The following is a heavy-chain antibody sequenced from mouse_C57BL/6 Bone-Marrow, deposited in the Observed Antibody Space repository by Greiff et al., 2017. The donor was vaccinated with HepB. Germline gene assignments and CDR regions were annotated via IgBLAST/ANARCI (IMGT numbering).Heavy chain of an antibody. Sequence: EVKLMESGGGLVKPGGSLKLSCAASGFTFSSYAMSWVRQTPEKRLEWVATISDGGSYTYYPDNVKGRFTISRDNAKNNLYRQMSHLKSEDTAMYYCATLNWSGFAYWGQGTLVTVSA. CDR2: ISDGGSYT. J-gene: IGHJ3*01. V-gene: IGHV5-4*03. CDR1: GFTFSSYA. CDR3: ATLNWSGFAY. D-gene: IGHD4-1*01.